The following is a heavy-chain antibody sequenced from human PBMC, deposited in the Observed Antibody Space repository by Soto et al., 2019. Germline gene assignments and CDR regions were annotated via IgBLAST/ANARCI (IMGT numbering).Heavy chain of an antibody. CDR2: INPSGGST. J-gene: IGHJ4*02. CDR3: ARDRGYYYDSSGYYDY. Sequence: XSVKVSFNASGYTFTSYYMHWVRHAPGQGLEWMGIINPSGGSTSYAQKFQGRVTMTRDTSTSTVYMELSSLRSDDTAVYYCARDRGYYYDSSGYYDYWGQGTLVTVSS. D-gene: IGHD3-22*01. V-gene: IGHV1-46*01. CDR1: GYTFTSYY.